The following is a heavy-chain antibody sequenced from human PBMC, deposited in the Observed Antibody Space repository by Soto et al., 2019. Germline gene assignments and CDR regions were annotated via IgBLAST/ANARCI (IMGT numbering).Heavy chain of an antibody. CDR3: ARRYYYASGSFPDWFDP. D-gene: IGHD3-10*01. CDR1: GGTFSSYT. Sequence: QVQLVQSGAEVKKPGSSVKVSCKASGGTFSSYTISWVRQAPGQGLEWMGRIIPILGIANYAQKFQGRVTITADKSTSTAYMQLSSLGSDDTAVYYGARRYYYASGSFPDWFDPWGQGTLVTVSS. CDR2: IIPILGIA. J-gene: IGHJ5*02. V-gene: IGHV1-69*02.